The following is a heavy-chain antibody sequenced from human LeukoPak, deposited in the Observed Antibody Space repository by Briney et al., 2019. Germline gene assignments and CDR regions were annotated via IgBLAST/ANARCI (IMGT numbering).Heavy chain of an antibody. CDR1: GYTFTNYY. CDR2: SNPSGGST. D-gene: IGHD3-22*01. CDR3: ASQPYYFDSSGYYDY. V-gene: IGHV1-46*01. J-gene: IGHJ4*02. Sequence: GASVKVSCKASGYTFTNYYMHWVRQAPGQGLEWMGISNPSGGSTSYAQKFQGRVTMTRDTSISTTYMELSRLRSDDTAVYYCASQPYYFDSSGYYDYWGQGTLVTVSS.